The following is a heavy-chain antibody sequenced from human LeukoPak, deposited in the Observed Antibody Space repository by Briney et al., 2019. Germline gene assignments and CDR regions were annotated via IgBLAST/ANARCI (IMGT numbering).Heavy chain of an antibody. Sequence: ASVKVSCKVSGYTLTELTMHWVRQAPGKGLEWMGGFDPEDGETIYAQKFQGRVTMTEDTSTDTAYMELSSLRSEDTAVYYCATDRPRSGVRGSFDYWGQGTLVTVSS. CDR3: ATDRPRSGVRGSFDY. D-gene: IGHD3-10*01. J-gene: IGHJ4*02. V-gene: IGHV1-24*01. CDR2: FDPEDGET. CDR1: GYTLTELT.